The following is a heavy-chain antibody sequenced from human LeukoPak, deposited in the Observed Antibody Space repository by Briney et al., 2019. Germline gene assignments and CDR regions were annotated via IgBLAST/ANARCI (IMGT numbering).Heavy chain of an antibody. CDR2: TYYRSKWFN. D-gene: IGHD3-10*01. V-gene: IGHV6-1*01. CDR3: ARERIDSYDS. CDR1: GDTVSSTSGA. J-gene: IGHJ5*01. Sequence: SQTLSLTCAISGDTVSSTSGAWNWIRQSPSRGLEWLGRTYYRSKWFNDYAVSVKSRLTFSPDTSKNQVSLQPNSVIPEDTAVYYCARERIDSYDSWGQGTLVTVSS.